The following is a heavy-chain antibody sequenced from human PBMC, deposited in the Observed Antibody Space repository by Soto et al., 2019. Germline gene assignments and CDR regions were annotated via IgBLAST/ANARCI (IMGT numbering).Heavy chain of an antibody. CDR2: ISYDGSNK. CDR3: ATSNHPLVPAAEGRAFDY. CDR1: GFTFSSYA. D-gene: IGHD2-2*01. Sequence: QVQLVESGGCVVQPGRSLRLSCAASGFTFSSYAMHWVRQAPGKGLEWVAVISYDGSNKYYADSVKGRFTISRDNSKNTLYLQMNSLRAEDTAVYYCATSNHPLVPAAEGRAFDYWGQGTLVTVSS. J-gene: IGHJ4*02. V-gene: IGHV3-30-3*01.